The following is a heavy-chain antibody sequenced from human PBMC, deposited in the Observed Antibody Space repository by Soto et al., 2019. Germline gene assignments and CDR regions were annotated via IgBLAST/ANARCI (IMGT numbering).Heavy chain of an antibody. D-gene: IGHD5-12*01. J-gene: IGHJ4*02. CDR1: GFIFEDYT. V-gene: IGHV3-43*01. Sequence: GGSLRLSCVASGFIFEDYTMHWVRRVPGKGLQWVSLINWDGASTYYADSVKGRFTISRDNSINSLYLHMDSLRTEDTALYYCAKGSGSESGSDYFDYWGQGTVVTVSS. CDR3: AKGSGSESGSDYFDY. CDR2: INWDGAST.